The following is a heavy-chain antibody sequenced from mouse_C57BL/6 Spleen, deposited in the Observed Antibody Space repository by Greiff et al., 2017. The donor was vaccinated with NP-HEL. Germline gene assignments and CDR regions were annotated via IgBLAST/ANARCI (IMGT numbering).Heavy chain of an antibody. CDR1: GYTFTSYW. J-gene: IGHJ2*01. V-gene: IGHV1-50*01. Sequence: QVQLQQPGAELVKPGASVKLSCKASGYTFTSYWMQWVKQRPGQGLEWIGEIDPSDSYTNYNQKFKGKATLTVDTSSSTAYMQLSSLTSEDSAVYYCARPHLDDWGKGTTLTVSS. CDR2: IDPSDSYT. CDR3: ARPHLDD.